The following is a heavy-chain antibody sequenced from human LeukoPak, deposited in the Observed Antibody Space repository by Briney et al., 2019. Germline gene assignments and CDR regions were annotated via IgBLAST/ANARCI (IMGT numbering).Heavy chain of an antibody. CDR2: ISGSGGST. Sequence: GGSLRLSCAASGFTFSSYAMSWVRQAPGKGLEWVSAISGSGGSTYYADSVKGRFTISRDNSKNTLYLQMNSLRAEDTAVYYCARHSSGYFRLDYWSQGTLVTVSS. J-gene: IGHJ4*02. CDR3: ARHSSGYFRLDY. CDR1: GFTFSSYA. D-gene: IGHD3-22*01. V-gene: IGHV3-23*01.